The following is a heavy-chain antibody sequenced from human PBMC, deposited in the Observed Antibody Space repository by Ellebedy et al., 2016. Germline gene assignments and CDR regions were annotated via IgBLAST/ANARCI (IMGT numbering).Heavy chain of an antibody. J-gene: IGHJ6*02. CDR3: ARQPGGGSITMVRGAKSYGMDV. CDR1: GYTFTSYA. V-gene: IGHV1-3*01. D-gene: IGHD3-10*01. CDR2: INAGNGNT. Sequence: ASVKVSXKASGYTFTSYAMHWVRQAPGQRLEWMGWINAGNGNTKYSQKFQGRVTITRDTSASTAYMELSSLRSEDTAVYYCARQPGGGSITMVRGAKSYGMDVWGQGTTVTVSS.